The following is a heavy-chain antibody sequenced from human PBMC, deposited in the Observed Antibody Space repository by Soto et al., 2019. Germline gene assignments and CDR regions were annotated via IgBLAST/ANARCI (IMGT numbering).Heavy chain of an antibody. J-gene: IGHJ6*02. V-gene: IGHV3-53*01. CDR3: AREGSSGYYYYYAMDV. CDR1: GFTVSSNY. D-gene: IGHD6-19*01. Sequence: DVQLVESGGGLIQPGGSLRLSCAASGFTVSSNYMSWVRQAPGEGLEWVSVIDSGGSTYYADSVKGRFTISRDNSKNTRYLQMNSLRAEHTAVYYCAREGSSGYYYYYAMDVWGQGTTVTVSS. CDR2: IDSGGST.